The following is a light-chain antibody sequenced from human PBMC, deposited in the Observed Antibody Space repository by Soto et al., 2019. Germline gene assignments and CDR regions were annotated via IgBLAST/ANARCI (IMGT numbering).Light chain of an antibody. CDR1: SSDVGGYDY. CDR2: EVT. CDR3: SSYTISRTVV. J-gene: IGLJ2*01. V-gene: IGLV2-14*01. Sequence: QSVLTQPASVSGSPGQSITISCTGTSSDVGGYDYVSWYQHHPGKAPKLVISEVTNRPSGVSDRFSGSRSGNTASLTISGLQAEDEADYYCSSYTISRTVVFGGGTKLTVL.